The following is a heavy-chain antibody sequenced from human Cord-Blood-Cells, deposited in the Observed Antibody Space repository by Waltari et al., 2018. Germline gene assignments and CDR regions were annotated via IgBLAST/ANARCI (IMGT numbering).Heavy chain of an antibody. Sequence: QVQLVQSGAAVKKPGASVKVSCKASGYTFTGYYLPWVRQAPGQGLEWMGWINPNSGGTNYAQKFQGRVTMTRDTSISTAYMELSRLRSDDTAVYYCARVRVLGRYDAFDIWGQGTMVTVSS. D-gene: IGHD7-27*01. CDR1: GYTFTGYY. V-gene: IGHV1-2*02. CDR3: ARVRVLGRYDAFDI. J-gene: IGHJ3*02. CDR2: INPNSGGT.